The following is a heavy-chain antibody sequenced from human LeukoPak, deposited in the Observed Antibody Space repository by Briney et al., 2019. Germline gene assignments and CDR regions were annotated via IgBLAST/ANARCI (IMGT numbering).Heavy chain of an antibody. D-gene: IGHD5-18*01. J-gene: IGHJ4*02. CDR2: ISAYNGNT. V-gene: IGHV1-18*01. Sequence: ASVTVSCKASGYTFTSYGISWVRQAPGQGLEWMGWISAYNGNTNYAQKLQGRVTITADESTSTAYMELSSLRSEDTAVYYCARVGYYSYGPHLGYYFDYWGQGTLVTVSS. CDR3: ARVGYYSYGPHLGYYFDY. CDR1: GYTFTSYG.